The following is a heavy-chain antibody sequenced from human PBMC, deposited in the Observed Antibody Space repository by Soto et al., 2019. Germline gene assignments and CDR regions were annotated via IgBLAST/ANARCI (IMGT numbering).Heavy chain of an antibody. V-gene: IGHV4-4*02. CDR2: IYYSGST. D-gene: IGHD3-3*01. Sequence: PSETLSLTCAVSGGSISSSNWWSWVRQPPGKGLEWIGYIYYSGSTNYNPSLKSRVTISVDTSKNQFSLKLSSVTAADTAVYYCASGNNVLRFLEWSQFDYWGQGTLVTVSS. J-gene: IGHJ4*02. CDR3: ASGNNVLRFLEWSQFDY. CDR1: GGSISSSNW.